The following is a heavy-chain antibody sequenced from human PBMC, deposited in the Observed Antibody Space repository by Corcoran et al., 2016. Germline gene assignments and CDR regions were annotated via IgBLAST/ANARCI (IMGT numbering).Heavy chain of an antibody. Sequence: QLQLQESGPGLVKPSETLSLTCTVSGGSISSSSYYWGWIRQPPGKGLEWIGSIYYSGSTYYNPALKSRVTISVDTSKNQFSLKLSSVTAADTAVYYCARGPSQVTNDYWGQGTLVTVSS. CDR2: IYYSGST. CDR1: GGSISSSSYY. CDR3: ARGPSQVTNDY. J-gene: IGHJ4*02. V-gene: IGHV4-39*07. D-gene: IGHD4-17*01.